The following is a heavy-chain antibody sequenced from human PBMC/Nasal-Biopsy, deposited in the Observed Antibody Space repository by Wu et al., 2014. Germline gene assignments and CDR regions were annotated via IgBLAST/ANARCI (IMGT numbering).Heavy chain of an antibody. Sequence: TLSLTCTVSSGSFRSPSYYWGWIRQPPGKGLEWIGSINYSGDTHYSPSLKSRVTVSVDTSKTQFSLRLSSVTAADTAVYYCARSGDWELLSTFHVWGQGTKVTVSS. V-gene: IGHV4-39*01. D-gene: IGHD1-26*01. CDR1: SGSFRSPSYY. J-gene: IGHJ3*01. CDR3: ARSGDWELLSTFHV. CDR2: INYSGDT.